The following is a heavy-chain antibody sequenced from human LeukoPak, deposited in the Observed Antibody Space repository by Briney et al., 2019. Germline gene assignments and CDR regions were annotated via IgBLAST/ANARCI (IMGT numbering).Heavy chain of an antibody. CDR2: IYSDGTI. CDR1: GFTVSSNY. V-gene: IGHV3-66*01. J-gene: IGHJ4*02. D-gene: IGHD3-16*01. Sequence: GGSLRLSCAASGFTVSSNYMSWVRQVPGKGLEWVSVIYSDGTISYADSVKGRFTISRDNSENTLYLQMNSLRVEDTAVYYCAREVGGGASGQWGQGTLVTVSS. CDR3: AREVGGGASGQ.